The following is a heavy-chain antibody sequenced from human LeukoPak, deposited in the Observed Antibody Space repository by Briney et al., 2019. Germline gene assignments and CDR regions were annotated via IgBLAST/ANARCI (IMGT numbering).Heavy chain of an antibody. CDR3: ARDLPLWFGELGMDV. CDR2: ISSSSSTI. Sequence: GGSLRLSCAASGFTFSSYSMNWVRQAPGKGLEWVSYISSSSSTIYYADSVKGRFTISRDNAKNSLYLQMNSLRAEDTAVYYCARDLPLWFGELGMDVWGQGTTVTVSS. D-gene: IGHD3-10*01. J-gene: IGHJ6*02. CDR1: GFTFSSYS. V-gene: IGHV3-48*04.